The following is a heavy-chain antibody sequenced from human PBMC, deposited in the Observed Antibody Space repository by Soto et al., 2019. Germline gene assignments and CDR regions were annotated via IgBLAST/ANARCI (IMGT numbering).Heavy chain of an antibody. D-gene: IGHD5-12*01. V-gene: IGHV3-53*01. CDR3: VRVLYDSGVVDF. CDR1: GFTVSRCD. CDR2: IQTGGAT. Sequence: QLVESGGGLFQAGGSTRLSCLASGFTVSRCDMAWVRQAPGKGLEWASIIQTGGATYYTDSAQGRFTISRDNSRNTVYLQMSSLRVEDTGVYSCVRVLYDSGVVDFWGQGSPITVS. J-gene: IGHJ4*02.